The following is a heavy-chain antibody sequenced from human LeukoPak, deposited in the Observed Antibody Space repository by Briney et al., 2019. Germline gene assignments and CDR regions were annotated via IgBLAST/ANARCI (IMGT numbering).Heavy chain of an antibody. Sequence: GGSLRLSCAASGFSLSRYSMNWVRQAPGKGLEWVSSISSSDSYIYYADSVKGRFTISRDNAKNSLYLQMNSLRAEDTAVYYCARDQNYYDILTGYYNVFDYWGQGTLVTVSS. V-gene: IGHV3-21*01. CDR2: ISSSDSYI. CDR1: GFSLSRYS. J-gene: IGHJ4*02. D-gene: IGHD3-9*01. CDR3: ARDQNYYDILTGYYNVFDY.